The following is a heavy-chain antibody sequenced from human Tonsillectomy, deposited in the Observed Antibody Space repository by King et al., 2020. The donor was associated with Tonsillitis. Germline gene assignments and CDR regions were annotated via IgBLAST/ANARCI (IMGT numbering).Heavy chain of an antibody. D-gene: IGHD4-11*01. CDR2: ICYDGSNK. J-gene: IGHJ4*02. V-gene: IGHV3-33*01. CDR3: AIVSVGSARLESFDS. CDR1: GFTFSRFG. Sequence: VQLVESGGGVVQPGRSLRLSCAASGFTFSRFGMNWVRQAPGKGLEWVAVICYDGSNKHYADSGRGRFTIARDNSKNTLYLQINSRRAEDTAVYYCAIVSVGSARLESFDSWGQGTLVTVSS.